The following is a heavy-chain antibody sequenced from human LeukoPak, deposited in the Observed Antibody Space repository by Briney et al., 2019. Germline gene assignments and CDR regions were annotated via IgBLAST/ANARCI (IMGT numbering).Heavy chain of an antibody. CDR3: ARDVGGYAFDY. D-gene: IGHD5-12*01. CDR2: MSYDGNHK. CDR1: GFTFSSYT. J-gene: IGHJ4*02. V-gene: IGHV3-30*04. Sequence: PGRSLRLSCVASGFTFSSYTMRWVRQAPGKGLEWVAVMSYDGNHKFHADSVKGRFTISRDNSKNTVYLQVNSLRAEDTAIYYCARDVGGYAFDYWGQGTLVTVSS.